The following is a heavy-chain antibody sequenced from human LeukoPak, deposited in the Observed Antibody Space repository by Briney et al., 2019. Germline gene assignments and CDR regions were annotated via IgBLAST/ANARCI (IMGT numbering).Heavy chain of an antibody. D-gene: IGHD6-19*01. CDR3: ASQPTTQWLVDRNAFDI. V-gene: IGHV3-21*01. Sequence: PGGSLRLSCAASGFTFSSYSMNWVRQAPGKGLEWVSSISSSSSYIYYADSVKGRFTISRDNAKNSLYLQMNRLRAEDTAVYYCASQPTTQWLVDRNAFDIWGQGTMVTVSS. CDR1: GFTFSSYS. CDR2: ISSSSSYI. J-gene: IGHJ3*02.